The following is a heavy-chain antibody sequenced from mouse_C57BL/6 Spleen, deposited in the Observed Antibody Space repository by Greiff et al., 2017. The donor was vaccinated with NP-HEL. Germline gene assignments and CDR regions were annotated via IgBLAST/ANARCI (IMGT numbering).Heavy chain of an antibody. CDR2: IDPSDSYT. CDR1: GYTFTSYW. V-gene: IGHV1-59*01. J-gene: IGHJ2*01. D-gene: IGHD1-1*01. Sequence: QVQLKQPGAELVRPGTSVKLSCKASGYTFTSYWMHWVKQRPGQGLEWIGVIDPSDSYTNYNQKFKGKATLTVDTSSSTAYMQLSSLTSEDSAVYYCARSTTVVAHFDYWGQGTTLTVSS. CDR3: ARSTTVVAHFDY.